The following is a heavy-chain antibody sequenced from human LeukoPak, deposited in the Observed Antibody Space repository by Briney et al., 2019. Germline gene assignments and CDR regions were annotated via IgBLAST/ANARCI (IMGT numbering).Heavy chain of an antibody. V-gene: IGHV3-30*03. CDR1: GFTFSNYG. CDR3: VRYYTRQSWYFDL. CDR2: ISYDGSNK. D-gene: IGHD3-10*01. J-gene: IGHJ2*01. Sequence: GGSLRLSCAASGFTFSNYGMHWVRQAPGKGLEWVALISYDGSNKYYADSVKGRFTISRDNSKNTLYLQVNSLRAEDTAVYYCVRYYTRQSWYFDLWGRGTLVTVSS.